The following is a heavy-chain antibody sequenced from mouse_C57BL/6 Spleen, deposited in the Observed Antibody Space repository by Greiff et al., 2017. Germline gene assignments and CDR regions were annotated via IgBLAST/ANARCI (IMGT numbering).Heavy chain of an antibody. Sequence: QVQLQQPGAELVKPGASVKLSCKASGYTFTSYWMQWVKQRPGQGLEWIGEIDPSDSYTNYNQKFKGKATLTVDTSSSTAYMQLSSLTSEDSAVYYCARSYYGSSYDWGQGTTLTVSS. CDR2: IDPSDSYT. V-gene: IGHV1-50*01. J-gene: IGHJ2*01. D-gene: IGHD1-1*01. CDR3: ARSYYGSSYD. CDR1: GYTFTSYW.